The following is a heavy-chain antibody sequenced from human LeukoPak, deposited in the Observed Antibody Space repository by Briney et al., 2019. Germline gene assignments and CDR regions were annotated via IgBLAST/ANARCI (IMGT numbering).Heavy chain of an antibody. CDR3: ARLGGSSFDY. J-gene: IGHJ4*02. D-gene: IGHD1-26*01. V-gene: IGHV3-30-3*01. CDR1: GFTFSSYA. Sequence: PGGSLRLSCAASGFTFSSYAMHWVRQAPGKGLEWVAVISYDGSNKYYADSVKGRFTISRDNSKNTLYLQMNSLGAEDTAVYYCARLGGSSFDYWGQGTLVTVSS. CDR2: ISYDGSNK.